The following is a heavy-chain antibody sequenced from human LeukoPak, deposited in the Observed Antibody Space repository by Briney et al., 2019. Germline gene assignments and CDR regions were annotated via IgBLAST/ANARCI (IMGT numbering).Heavy chain of an antibody. CDR1: GFTFSDFW. D-gene: IGHD3-22*01. CDR3: AREPLDTSGYYYGTLDY. Sequence: GGSLRLSCAASGFTFSDFWMTWVRQAPGRGLEWVANIKQDGSEKYYVDSVKGRFTVSRDNANNSLFLQMNSMRGDDAAVYYCAREPLDTSGYYYGTLDYWGQGTLVTVSS. CDR2: IKQDGSEK. V-gene: IGHV3-7*01. J-gene: IGHJ4*02.